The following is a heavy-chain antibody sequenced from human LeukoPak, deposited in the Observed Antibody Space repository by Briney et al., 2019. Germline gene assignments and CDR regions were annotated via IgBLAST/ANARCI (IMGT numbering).Heavy chain of an antibody. J-gene: IGHJ3*02. V-gene: IGHV3-33*01. CDR1: GFAFSSYG. Sequence: GESLSLSCAASGFAFSSYGMQWVRQAPAQGLERVALIWYDGDNKYYADSVKGRFTISRDNSKNTLYLQMNSLRAEDTAVYYCARDARSKSLGAFDIWGQGTMVTVSS. D-gene: IGHD4-11*01. CDR2: IWYDGDNK. CDR3: ARDARSKSLGAFDI.